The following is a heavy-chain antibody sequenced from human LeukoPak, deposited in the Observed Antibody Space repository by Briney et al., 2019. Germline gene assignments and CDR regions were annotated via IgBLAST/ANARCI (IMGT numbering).Heavy chain of an antibody. D-gene: IGHD3/OR15-3a*01. V-gene: IGHV3-23*01. J-gene: IGHJ4*02. CDR3: AKRGVVIRVILVGFHKEAYYFES. Sequence: PGGSLRLSCAVSGITLSNYGMTWVRQAPGRGLEWVAGISGSDGGTRYADSVKGRFTISRDNPKNTLYLQMNSLRAEDTAVYFCAKRGVVIRVILVGFHKEAYYFESWGQGALVTVSS. CDR1: GITLSNYG. CDR2: ISGSDGGT.